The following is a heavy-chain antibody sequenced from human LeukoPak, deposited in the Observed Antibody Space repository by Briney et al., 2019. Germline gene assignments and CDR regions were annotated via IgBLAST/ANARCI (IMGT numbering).Heavy chain of an antibody. Sequence: GGSLRLSCTVSGFTLSSNSMSWGRQAPGKGVERGSFIYSSVTDYSNTEKGRGTVSTDKDKNTRYLQMDRRRAGDTAVYYCAKSLTTVTPYYFDFCGQGTLVTVSS. CDR2: IYSSVT. J-gene: IGHJ4*02. V-gene: IGHV3-53*01. CDR1: GFTLSSNS. D-gene: IGHD4-11*01. CDR3: AKSLTTVTPYYFDF.